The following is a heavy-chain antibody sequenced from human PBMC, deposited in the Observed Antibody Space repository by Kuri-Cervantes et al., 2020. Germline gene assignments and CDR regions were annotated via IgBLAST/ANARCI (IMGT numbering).Heavy chain of an antibody. CDR2: ISGSGGST. D-gene: IGHD5-24*01. V-gene: IGHV3-23*01. CDR1: GFTFSSYG. CDR3: ARDPATIDNYYGMDV. J-gene: IGHJ6*02. Sequence: GGSLRLSCAASGFTFSSYGMHWVRQAPGKGLEWVSAISGSGGSTCYADSVKGRFTISRDNSKNTLYLQMNSLRAEDTAVYYCARDPATIDNYYGMDVWGQGTTVTVSS.